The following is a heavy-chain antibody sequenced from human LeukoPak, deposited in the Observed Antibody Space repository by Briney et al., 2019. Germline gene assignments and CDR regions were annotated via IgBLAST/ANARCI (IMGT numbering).Heavy chain of an antibody. D-gene: IGHD4-17*01. CDR2: ISSSSNYI. Sequence: PGGSLRLSCAGSGFIFRTYNMNWVSQAPGKGLEWVSSISSSSNYIYYADSMKGRFTISRDNAKNALYLQMNSLRVEDTAVYHCARVRNHGDYDAFDIWGQGTKVTVSS. J-gene: IGHJ3*02. V-gene: IGHV3-21*01. CDR1: GFIFRTYN. CDR3: ARVRNHGDYDAFDI.